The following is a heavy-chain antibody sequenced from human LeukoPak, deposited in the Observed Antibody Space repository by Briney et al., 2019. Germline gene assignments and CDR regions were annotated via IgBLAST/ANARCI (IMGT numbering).Heavy chain of an antibody. D-gene: IGHD2-15*01. CDR2: IYYSGST. V-gene: IGHV4-39*01. J-gene: IGHJ4*02. CDR3: ASWSVVTYYFDY. CDR1: GGSISSSSYY. Sequence: SETLSLTCTVSGGSISSSSYYWGWIRQPPGKGLEWIVSIYYSGSTYYNPSLKSRVTISVHTSKNQFSLKLSSVTAADTAVYYCASWSVVTYYFDYWGQGTLVTVSS.